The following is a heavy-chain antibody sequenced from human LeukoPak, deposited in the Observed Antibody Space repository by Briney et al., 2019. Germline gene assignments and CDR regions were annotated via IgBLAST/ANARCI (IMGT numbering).Heavy chain of an antibody. V-gene: IGHV3-23*01. Sequence: WGALRLSCAASGFTFSSYAISWVRQAPGKGLEWVSAISGSGGSTYYADSVKGRFTISRDNSKNTLYLQMNSLRAEDTAVYYCAKNKGYSYGSSYGMDVWGQGTTVTVSS. CDR3: AKNKGYSYGSSYGMDV. CDR1: GFTFSSYA. J-gene: IGHJ6*02. D-gene: IGHD5-18*01. CDR2: ISGSGGST.